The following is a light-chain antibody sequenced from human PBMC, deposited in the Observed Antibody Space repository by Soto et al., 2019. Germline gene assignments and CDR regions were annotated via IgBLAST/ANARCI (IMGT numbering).Light chain of an antibody. Sequence: QLVLTQPPSASGTPGQRVTISCSGSSSNIGSNYVYWYQQLPGTAPKLLIYRNNQRPSGVPDRFSGSKSGTSASLAISGLRSEDEADYYCAAWDDSLSAVFVFGTGTKVTVL. J-gene: IGLJ1*01. CDR1: SSNIGSNY. V-gene: IGLV1-47*01. CDR2: RNN. CDR3: AAWDDSLSAVFV.